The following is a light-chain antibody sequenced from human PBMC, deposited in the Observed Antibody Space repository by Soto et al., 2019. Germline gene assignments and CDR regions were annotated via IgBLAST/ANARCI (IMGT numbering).Light chain of an antibody. CDR2: AIS. Sequence: AIQMTQSPSSLSASVGDRVTITCRASQAIRNELGWYQQKPGKAPKLLIYAISSLQSGVPSRFSGRGSGTDFTLTISSLQSDDFATYYCQQYTTYWTFGQGTKVDIK. V-gene: IGKV1-6*01. J-gene: IGKJ1*01. CDR3: QQYTTYWT. CDR1: QAIRNE.